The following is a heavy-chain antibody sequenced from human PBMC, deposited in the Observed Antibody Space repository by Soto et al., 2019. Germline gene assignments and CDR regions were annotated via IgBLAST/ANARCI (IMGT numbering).Heavy chain of an antibody. CDR1: GFTFSSYA. J-gene: IGHJ6*02. CDR3: AGYCSSTSCYAADYYYGMDV. CDR2: ISGSGGST. V-gene: IGHV3-23*01. D-gene: IGHD2-2*01. Sequence: GGSLRLSCAASGFTFSSYAMSWVRQAPGKGLEWVSAISGSGGSTYYADSVKGRFTISRDNSKNTLYLQMNSLRAEDTAVYYCAGYCSSTSCYAADYYYGMDVWGQGTTVTVSS.